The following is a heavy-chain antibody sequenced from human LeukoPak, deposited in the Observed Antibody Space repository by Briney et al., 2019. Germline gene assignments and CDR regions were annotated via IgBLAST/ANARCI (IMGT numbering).Heavy chain of an antibody. CDR2: ISGSGGST. D-gene: IGHD3-9*01. Sequence: PGGSLRLSCAASGFTFSSYAMSWVRQAPGKGLEWVSAISGSGGSTYYADSVKGRFTISRDNSKNTLYLQMNSLRAEDTAVYNCAKDPIADYDILTGRFDPWGQGTLVTVSS. J-gene: IGHJ5*02. CDR1: GFTFSSYA. CDR3: AKDPIADYDILTGRFDP. V-gene: IGHV3-23*01.